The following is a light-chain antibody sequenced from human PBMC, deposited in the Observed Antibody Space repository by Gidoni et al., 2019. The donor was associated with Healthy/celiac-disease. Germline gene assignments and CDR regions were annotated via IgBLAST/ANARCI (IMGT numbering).Light chain of an antibody. CDR2: KCS. J-gene: IGLJ2*01. CDR3: SSYTSSSTLEVV. Sequence: QSALTQPASVSGSPGQSITISCTRTSSDVVGSNYVSLDQQHPGKAAKLFIYKCSKRPSGVSNRCSGSKSGNTASLTISGRQAEDEADYYCSSYTSSSTLEVVFGGGTKLTVL. CDR1: SSDVVGSNY. V-gene: IGLV2-14*01.